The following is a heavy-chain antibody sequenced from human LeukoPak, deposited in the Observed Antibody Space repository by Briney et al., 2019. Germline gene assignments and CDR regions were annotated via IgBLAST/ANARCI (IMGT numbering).Heavy chain of an antibody. CDR3: ARGGTRYCASTSCSDYYYYGVDV. Sequence: GASVKVSCKASGYTFSNCDINWVRQAYGQGLEWMGWMNPNSANTGYAQKFQGRVTMTTNTSINTAYMELSSLRSEDKALYYCARGGTRYCASTSCSDYYYYGVDVWGQGTTVTVSS. J-gene: IGHJ6*02. V-gene: IGHV1-8*01. CDR1: GYTFSNCD. CDR2: MNPNSANT. D-gene: IGHD2-2*01.